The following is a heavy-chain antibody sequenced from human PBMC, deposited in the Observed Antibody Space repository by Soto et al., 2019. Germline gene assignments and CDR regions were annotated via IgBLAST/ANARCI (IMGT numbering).Heavy chain of an antibody. V-gene: IGHV3-74*01. J-gene: IGHJ3*02. CDR1: GFTFSPFY. CDR3: VRDRGYPDSFDI. Sequence: EVQLVESGGGLVQPGESLRLSCAASGFTFSPFYMHWVRQAPGKGLEWVSHINGDGTTTVYADSVKGRFTISRDNAKSTLYLQMCSLRTEDTAVYYCVRDRGYPDSFDIWGQGTMVTVSS. CDR2: INGDGTTT. D-gene: IGHD6-13*01.